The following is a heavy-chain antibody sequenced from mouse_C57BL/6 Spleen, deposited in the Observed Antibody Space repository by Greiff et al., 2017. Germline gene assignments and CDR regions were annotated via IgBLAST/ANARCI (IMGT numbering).Heavy chain of an antibody. D-gene: IGHD1-1*01. J-gene: IGHJ1*03. CDR1: GFTFSDYG. V-gene: IGHV5-17*01. CDR2: ISSGSSTI. Sequence: EVQLVDSGGGLVKPGGSLKLSCAASGFTFSDYGMHWVRQAPEKGLEWVAYISSGSSTIYYADTVKGRFTISRDNAKNTLFLQMTSLRSEDTAMYYCARRDYYGSSWGYFDVWGTGTTVTVSS. CDR3: ARRDYYGSSWGYFDV.